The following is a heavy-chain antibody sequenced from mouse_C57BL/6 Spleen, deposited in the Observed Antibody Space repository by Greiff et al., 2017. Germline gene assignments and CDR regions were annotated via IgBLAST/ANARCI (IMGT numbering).Heavy chain of an antibody. J-gene: IGHJ2*01. Sequence: EVKLMESGGDLVKPGGSLKLSCAASGFTFSSYGMSWVRQTPDKRLEWVATISSGGSYTYYPDSVKGRFTISRDNAKNTLYLQMSSLKSEDTAMYYCAREGAGTQYFDYWGQGTTLTVSS. CDR3: AREGAGTQYFDY. V-gene: IGHV5-6*01. CDR1: GFTFSSYG. D-gene: IGHD4-1*01. CDR2: ISSGGSYT.